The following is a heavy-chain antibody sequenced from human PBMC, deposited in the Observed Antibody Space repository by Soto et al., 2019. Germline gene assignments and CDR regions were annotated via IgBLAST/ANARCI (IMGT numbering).Heavy chain of an antibody. CDR3: AREGTIFGVAPYGMDG. V-gene: IGHV4-59*01. CDR2: IYYSGSA. J-gene: IGHJ6*02. Sequence: ETLSLSCTVSGGSISSYYWCWIRQPPGKGLEWIGYIYYSGSANYNPSLKSRVTISVDTSKNQLSLKLSSVTAADTAVYYCAREGTIFGVAPYGMDGWGQGTTVTVSS. D-gene: IGHD3-3*01. CDR1: GGSISSYY.